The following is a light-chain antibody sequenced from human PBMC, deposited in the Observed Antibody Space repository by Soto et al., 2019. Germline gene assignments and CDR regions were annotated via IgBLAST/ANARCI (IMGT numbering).Light chain of an antibody. CDR1: SSDVGSYNF. V-gene: IGLV2-23*03. J-gene: IGLJ2*01. CDR2: EGS. Sequence: QSALTQPASVSGSPGQSITISCTGTSSDVGSYNFVSWYQQHPGKAPKLMIYEGSKRPSGVSNRLSGSKSGNTASLTISGLQAEDEADYYCCSYAGSSTFDVVFGGGTKLTVL. CDR3: CSYAGSSTFDVV.